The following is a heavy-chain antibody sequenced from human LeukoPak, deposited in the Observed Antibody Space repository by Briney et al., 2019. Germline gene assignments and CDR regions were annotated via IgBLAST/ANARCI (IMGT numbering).Heavy chain of an antibody. D-gene: IGHD1-26*01. CDR2: MNPNSGDT. V-gene: IGHV1-8*01. CDR3: ARTGMGGNVWIDS. Sequence: ASVKVSCKASGYTFTNYDINWVRQAPGQGLEWMGWMNPNSGDTGYAQKFQGRVTTTRDTSISTAYMELTSLTSDDTAIFYCARTGMGGNVWIDSWGQGTLVTVSS. J-gene: IGHJ5*01. CDR1: GYTFTNYD.